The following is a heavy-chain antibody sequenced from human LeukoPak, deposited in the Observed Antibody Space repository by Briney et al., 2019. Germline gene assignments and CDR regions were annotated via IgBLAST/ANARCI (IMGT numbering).Heavy chain of an antibody. D-gene: IGHD6-13*01. J-gene: IGHJ4*02. CDR3: AREDASSWDY. Sequence: SGSYIHYADSLKGRFTISRDNAKNSLYLQMNSLRAEDTAVYYCAREDASSWDYWGQGILVTVSS. V-gene: IGHV3-21*01. CDR2: SGSYI.